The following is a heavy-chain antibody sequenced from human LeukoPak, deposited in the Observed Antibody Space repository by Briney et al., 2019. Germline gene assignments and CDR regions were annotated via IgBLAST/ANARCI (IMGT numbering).Heavy chain of an antibody. Sequence: AGTLSLTCAVSGGSISSYYWSWVRQPPGKGLEWIGYIYYSGSTNYNPSLKSRVTISVDTSKNQFSLKLSSVTAGDTAVYYCARHHGSGSFHFDYWGQGTLVTVSS. J-gene: IGHJ4*02. CDR3: ARHHGSGSFHFDY. CDR2: IYYSGST. V-gene: IGHV4-59*01. D-gene: IGHD3-10*01. CDR1: GGSISSYY.